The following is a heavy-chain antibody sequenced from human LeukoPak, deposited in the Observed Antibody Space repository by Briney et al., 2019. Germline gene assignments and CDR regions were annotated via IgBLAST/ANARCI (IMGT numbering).Heavy chain of an antibody. CDR2: INSDSGGT. CDR1: GYTFTGYY. D-gene: IGHD4-17*01. V-gene: IGHV1-2*02. Sequence: ASVKVSCKASGYTFTGYYIDWVRQAPGQGLEWMGWINSDSGGTNYAQTFQGRVTMTRDTSTSTAYMELSSLRSDDTAFYYCARDPITVTTPYFDYWGQGTLVTVPP. J-gene: IGHJ4*02. CDR3: ARDPITVTTPYFDY.